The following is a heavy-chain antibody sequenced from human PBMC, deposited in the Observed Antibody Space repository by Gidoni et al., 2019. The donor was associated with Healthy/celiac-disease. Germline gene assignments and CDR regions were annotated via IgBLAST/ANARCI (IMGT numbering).Heavy chain of an antibody. J-gene: IGHJ4*02. CDR2: ISGSGGST. Sequence: EVQLLESGGGLVQPGGSLRLSCAASGFTFSSYAMSWVRPAPGKGLEWVAAISGSGGSTYYADSVTGRFTISRDNSKNTLYLQMNSLRAEDTAVYYCAILDGYNYGIDYWGQGTLVTVSS. CDR1: GFTFSSYA. CDR3: AILDGYNYGIDY. D-gene: IGHD5-12*01. V-gene: IGHV3-23*01.